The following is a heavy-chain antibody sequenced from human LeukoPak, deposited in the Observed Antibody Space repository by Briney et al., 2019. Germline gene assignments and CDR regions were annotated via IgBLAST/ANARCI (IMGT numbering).Heavy chain of an antibody. Sequence: GGSLRLSCAASAFTFSNYAMSWVRQALGKGLEWVSAFSGSGGSTYYADSVKGRFTISRDNSKNTLYLQMNSLRAEDTAVYYCAKDVGYCSSTTCYKPFDYWGQGTLVTVSS. CDR3: AKDVGYCSSTTCYKPFDY. V-gene: IGHV3-23*01. CDR1: AFTFSNYA. CDR2: FSGSGGST. D-gene: IGHD2-2*02. J-gene: IGHJ4*02.